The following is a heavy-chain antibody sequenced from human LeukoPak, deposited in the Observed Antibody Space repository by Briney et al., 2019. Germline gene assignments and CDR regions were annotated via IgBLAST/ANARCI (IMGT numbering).Heavy chain of an antibody. J-gene: IGHJ5*02. Sequence: ASVKVSCKASGYTFTSYAMHWVRQAPGQRLEWMGWINAGNSNTKYSQKFQGRVTITRDTSASTAYMELSSLRSEDTAVYYCARVTEYYDFWSGPWEGNWFDPWGQGTLVTVSS. V-gene: IGHV1-3*01. CDR1: GYTFTSYA. CDR2: INAGNSNT. D-gene: IGHD3-3*01. CDR3: ARVTEYYDFWSGPWEGNWFDP.